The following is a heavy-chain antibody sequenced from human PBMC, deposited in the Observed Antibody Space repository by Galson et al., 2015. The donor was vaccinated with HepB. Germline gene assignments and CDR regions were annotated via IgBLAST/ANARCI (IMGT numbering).Heavy chain of an antibody. CDR2: INTNTGNP. Sequence: SVKVSCKASGYTFTNYAMNWVRQAPGQGLEWMGWINTNTGNPTYAQDFTGRFVFSLDTSVSTSYLQITSLKAEDTAVYFCAREAGDFWSGCYLSPLDTWGQGTLVTVSS. CDR3: AREAGDFWSGCYLSPLDT. J-gene: IGHJ5*02. D-gene: IGHD3-3*01. V-gene: IGHV7-4-1*02. CDR1: GYTFTNYA.